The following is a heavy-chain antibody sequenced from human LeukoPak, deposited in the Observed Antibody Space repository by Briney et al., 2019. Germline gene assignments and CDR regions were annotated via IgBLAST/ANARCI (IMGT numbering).Heavy chain of an antibody. V-gene: IGHV1-2*02. D-gene: IGHD5-18*01. CDR3: ARDRGYSYGYGAFDI. CDR2: INPNSGGT. Sequence: GASVKVSCKASGYTFTGYHIHWVRQAPGQGLEWMGWINPNSGGTNYAQKFQGRVTMTRDTSISTAYMELSRLRSDDTAVYYCARDRGYSYGYGAFDIWGQGAMVTVSS. J-gene: IGHJ3*02. CDR1: GYTFTGYH.